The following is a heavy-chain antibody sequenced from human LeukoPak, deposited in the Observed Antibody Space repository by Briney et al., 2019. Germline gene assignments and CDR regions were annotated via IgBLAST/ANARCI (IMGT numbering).Heavy chain of an antibody. CDR1: GFTFSTYA. Sequence: GGSLRLFCAASGFTFSTYAMSWVRQAPGKGLEWVSTISGSGTSAYYADSVKGRFTISRDSSKSTMYLQMNSLSGGDTAVYYCAKNSGSRFGWFDPWGQGTLVTVSS. D-gene: IGHD1-26*01. J-gene: IGHJ5*02. V-gene: IGHV3-23*01. CDR2: ISGSGTSA. CDR3: AKNSGSRFGWFDP.